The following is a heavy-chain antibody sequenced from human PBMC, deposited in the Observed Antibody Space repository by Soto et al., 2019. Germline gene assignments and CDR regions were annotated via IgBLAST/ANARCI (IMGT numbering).Heavy chain of an antibody. D-gene: IGHD3-22*01. Sequence: VGSLRLSCAASGFTFSSYGMHWVRQAPGKGLEWVAVIWYDGSNKYYADSVKGRFTISRDNSKNTLYLQMNSLRAEDTVVYYCARAGLHYYDSSGYYWNAFDIWGQGTMVTVSS. V-gene: IGHV3-33*01. CDR2: IWYDGSNK. J-gene: IGHJ3*02. CDR3: ARAGLHYYDSSGYYWNAFDI. CDR1: GFTFSSYG.